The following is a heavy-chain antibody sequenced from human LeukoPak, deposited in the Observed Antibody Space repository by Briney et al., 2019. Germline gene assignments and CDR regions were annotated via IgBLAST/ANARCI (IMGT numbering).Heavy chain of an antibody. CDR2: INHSGST. J-gene: IGHJ4*02. D-gene: IGHD6-6*01. V-gene: IGHV4-34*01. Sequence: SETLSLTCAVYGGSFSGYYWSWICQPPGKGLEWIGEINHSGSTNYNPSLKSRVTISVDTSKNQFSLKLSSVTAADTAVYYCASVPAVFRSIAYWGQGTLVTVSS. CDR1: GGSFSGYY. CDR3: ASVPAVFRSIAY.